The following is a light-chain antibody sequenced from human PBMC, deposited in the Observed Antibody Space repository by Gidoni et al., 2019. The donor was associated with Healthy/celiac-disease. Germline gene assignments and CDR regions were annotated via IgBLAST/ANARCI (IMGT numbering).Light chain of an antibody. CDR2: YAS. V-gene: IGKV1-33*01. CDR3: QQYGT. CDR1: QDISIY. Sequence: DIQMTQSPAYLSASVGDRVTITCQASQDISIYLNWYQQKPGKAPKLLIYYASNLETGVPSRFSGSGSGTDFTFTISSLQPEDIATYYCQQYGTFGPGTKVDIK. J-gene: IGKJ3*01.